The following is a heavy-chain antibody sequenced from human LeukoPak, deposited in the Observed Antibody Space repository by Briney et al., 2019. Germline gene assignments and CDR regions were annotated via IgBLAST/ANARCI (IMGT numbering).Heavy chain of an antibody. Sequence: ASVKVSCKASGYTFTGYYMHWVRQAPGQGLEWMGWINPNSGDTKYAQKFQGRVTMARDTSISTAYMELSRLRSDDTAVYYCATQGGSYFWGTDFDYWGRGTLVTVSS. J-gene: IGHJ4*02. CDR3: ATQGGSYFWGTDFDY. V-gene: IGHV1-2*02. CDR2: INPNSGDT. CDR1: GYTFTGYY. D-gene: IGHD3-16*01.